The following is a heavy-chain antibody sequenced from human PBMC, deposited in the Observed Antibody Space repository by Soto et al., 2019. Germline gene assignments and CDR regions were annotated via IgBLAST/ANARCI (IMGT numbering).Heavy chain of an antibody. CDR2: IIPILGIA. D-gene: IGHD3-10*01. CDR3: ARDRYGGDAFDI. V-gene: IGHV1-69*04. Sequence: GASVKVSCKASGGTFSSYTISWVRQAPGQGLEWMGRIIPILGIANYAQKFQGRVTITADRSTSTAYMELSSLRSEDTAVYYCARDRYGGDAFDIWGQGTMVTVSS. CDR1: GGTFSSYT. J-gene: IGHJ3*02.